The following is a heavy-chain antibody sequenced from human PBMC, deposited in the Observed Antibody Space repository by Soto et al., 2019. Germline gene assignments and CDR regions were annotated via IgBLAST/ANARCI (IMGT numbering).Heavy chain of an antibody. CDR3: ARAPVVRFLEWLLSSVAQHNWFDA. D-gene: IGHD3-3*01. V-gene: IGHV1-18*01. CDR1: GYTFTSYG. J-gene: IGHJ5*02. CDR2: ISAYNGNK. Sequence: GSVKVSCKASGYTFTSYGISWWRQAPGQGLEGMGWISAYNGNKNYAQKLQGRVTMTTDTSTSTAYMELRSLRSDDTAVYDCARAPVVRFLEWLLSSVAQHNWFDAWGQGTLVTVSS.